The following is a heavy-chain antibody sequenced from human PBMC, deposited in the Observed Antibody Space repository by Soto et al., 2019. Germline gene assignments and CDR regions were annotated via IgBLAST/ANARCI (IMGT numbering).Heavy chain of an antibody. CDR2: ISYDGNNK. CDR3: AQVLLHNTVTTCGS. CDR1: GFTFSSYG. D-gene: IGHD4-17*01. V-gene: IGHV3-30*18. Sequence: QVQLVESGGGVVQPGRSLRLSCAASGFTFSSYGMHWVRQAPGKGLEWVAVISYDGNNKYYADSVKGRFTISRDNLKSTLHLQMDSLRAEDAAVYFCAQVLLHNTVTTCGSWGQGTLVTVSS. J-gene: IGHJ5*02.